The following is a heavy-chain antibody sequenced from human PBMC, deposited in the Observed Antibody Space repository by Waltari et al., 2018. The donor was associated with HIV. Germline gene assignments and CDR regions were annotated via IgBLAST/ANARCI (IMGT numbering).Heavy chain of an antibody. J-gene: IGHJ6*01. D-gene: IGHD6-19*01. CDR2: VNHVGRT. CDR3: ARDSAPGLAVDDDDGEFFYYGLDV. V-gene: IGHV4-34*01. Sequence: QVHLEQWGTGLLRPSETLSPTCAAYGGSFSGYYWGLILPSPGRGLEWIGEVNHVGRTNYSPSLKGRVTVSVDTSKNQFSLTMRSVTAADTAVYYCARDSAPGLAVDDDDGEFFYYGLDVWGQGTTVTVSS. CDR1: GGSFSGYY.